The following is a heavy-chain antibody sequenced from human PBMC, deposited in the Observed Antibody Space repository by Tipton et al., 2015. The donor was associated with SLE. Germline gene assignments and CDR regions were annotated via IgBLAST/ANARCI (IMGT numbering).Heavy chain of an antibody. V-gene: IGHV4-59*11. CDR1: GGSISSHY. CDR2: IYYSGST. J-gene: IGHJ3*02. D-gene: IGHD5-12*01. CDR3: ARGVATIDGDAFDI. Sequence: TLSLTCTVSGGSISSHYWSWIRQPPGKGLEWIGYIYYSGSTNYNPSLKSRVTISVDKSKNQFSLKLNSVTAADTAVYWCARGVATIDGDAFDIWGPGSMVTVSS.